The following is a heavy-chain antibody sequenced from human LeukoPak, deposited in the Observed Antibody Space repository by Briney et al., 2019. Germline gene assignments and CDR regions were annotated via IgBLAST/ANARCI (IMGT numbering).Heavy chain of an antibody. J-gene: IGHJ5*02. CDR3: AREAGNWFDP. Sequence: ALVKVSCKASGGTFSSYAISWVRQAPGQGLEWMGGIIPIFGTANYAQKFQGRVTITADESTSTAYMELSSLRSEDTAVYYCAREAGNWFDPWGQGTLVTVSS. CDR2: IIPIFGTA. CDR1: GGTFSSYA. V-gene: IGHV1-69*13. D-gene: IGHD6-19*01.